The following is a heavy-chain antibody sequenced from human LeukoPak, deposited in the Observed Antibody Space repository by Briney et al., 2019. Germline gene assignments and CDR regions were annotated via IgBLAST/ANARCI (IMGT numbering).Heavy chain of an antibody. CDR3: ARRKTTEFELDY. V-gene: IGHV4-39*01. D-gene: IGHD4-17*01. Sequence: PSETLSLTCTVSGGSISSSSYYWGWIRQPPGKGLAWIGSIYYSGSTYYNPSLKSRVTISVATSKHQFSLKLSSVTAADTAVYYCARRKTTEFELDYWGQGTLVTVSS. CDR2: IYYSGST. CDR1: GGSISSSSYY. J-gene: IGHJ4*02.